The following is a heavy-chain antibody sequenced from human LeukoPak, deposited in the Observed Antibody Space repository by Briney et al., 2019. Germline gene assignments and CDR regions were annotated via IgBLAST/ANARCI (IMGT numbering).Heavy chain of an antibody. J-gene: IGHJ5*02. CDR3: ARQELLWFGGLNWFDP. CDR1: GYSFTSYW. V-gene: IGHV5-51*01. D-gene: IGHD3-10*01. Sequence: GESLKISCKGSGYSFTSYWIGWVRQMPGKGLEWMGIIYPGDSDTRYSPSFQGQVTISADKSISTAYLQWGSLKASDTAMYYCARQELLWFGGLNWFDPWGQGTLVTVSS. CDR2: IYPGDSDT.